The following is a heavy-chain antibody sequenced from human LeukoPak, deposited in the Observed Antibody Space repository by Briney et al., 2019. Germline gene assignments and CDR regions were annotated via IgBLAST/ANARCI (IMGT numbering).Heavy chain of an antibody. J-gene: IGHJ3*02. D-gene: IGHD1-1*01. CDR3: ARDNWNDWGDAFDI. Sequence: SETLPLTCTVSGYSISSGYYWGWIRQPPGKGLEWIGYIYYSGSTNYNPSLKSRVTISVDTSKHQFSLKLSSVTAEDTAVYYCARDNWNDWGDAFDIWGQGTMVTVSS. CDR1: GYSISSGYY. CDR2: IYYSGST. V-gene: IGHV4-38-2*02.